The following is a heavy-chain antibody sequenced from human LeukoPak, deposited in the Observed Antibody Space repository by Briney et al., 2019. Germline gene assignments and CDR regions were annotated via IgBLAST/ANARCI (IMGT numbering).Heavy chain of an antibody. CDR2: ISYDGSNK. J-gene: IGHJ4*02. CDR1: GFTFSSYA. CDR3: ARAVAGVWGYYFDH. Sequence: GGSLRLSCAASGFTFSSYAMHWVRQAPGKGLEWVAVISYDGSNKYYADSVKGRFTISRDNSKNTLYLQMNSLRAEDTAVYYCARAVAGVWGYYFDHWGQGTLVTVSS. D-gene: IGHD6-19*01. V-gene: IGHV3-30*04.